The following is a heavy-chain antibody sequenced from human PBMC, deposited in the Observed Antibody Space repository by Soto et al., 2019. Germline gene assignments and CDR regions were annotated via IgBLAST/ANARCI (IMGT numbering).Heavy chain of an antibody. J-gene: IGHJ6*02. CDR2: IIPIFGTA. CDR1: GGTFSSYG. Sequence: QVQLVQSGAEVKKPGSSVKVSCKASGGTFSSYGISWVRQAPEQGLEWMGGIIPIFGTANYAQKFQGRVTITADESTSTAYMELSRLRSEDTAVYYCARAVEQSYYYYGMDVWGQGTTVTVSS. V-gene: IGHV1-69*12. CDR3: ARAVEQSYYYYGMDV.